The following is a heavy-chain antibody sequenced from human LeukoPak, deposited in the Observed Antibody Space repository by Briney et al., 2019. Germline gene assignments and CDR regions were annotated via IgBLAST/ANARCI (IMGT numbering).Heavy chain of an antibody. CDR3: SRDLSSTAYWELDY. V-gene: IGHV1-2*06. CDR1: GYIFTDYF. Sequence: GASVKVSYKASGYIFTDYFIHWVRQAPGQGPEWMGRVNPKNGDTYYAQTFQGRVTVTGATSISTAYMDLTTLRSDDTAIYYCSRDLSSTAYWELDYWGQGTLVTVSS. D-gene: IGHD3-10*01. CDR2: VNPKNGDT. J-gene: IGHJ4*02.